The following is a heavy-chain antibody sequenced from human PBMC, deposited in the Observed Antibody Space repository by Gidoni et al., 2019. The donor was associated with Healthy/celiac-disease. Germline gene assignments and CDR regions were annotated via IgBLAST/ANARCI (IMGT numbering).Heavy chain of an antibody. CDR3: ARVGSSGSRDAFDI. V-gene: IGHV1-69*02. D-gene: IGHD1-26*01. J-gene: IGHJ3*02. Sequence: QVQLVQSGAEVKKPGSSVKVSCKASGGTYSSYTISWVRQAPGQGLEWMGRIIPILGIANYAQKFQGRVTITADKSTSTAYMELSSLRSEDTALYYCARVGSSGSRDAFDIWGQGTMVTVSS. CDR1: GGTYSSYT. CDR2: IIPILGIA.